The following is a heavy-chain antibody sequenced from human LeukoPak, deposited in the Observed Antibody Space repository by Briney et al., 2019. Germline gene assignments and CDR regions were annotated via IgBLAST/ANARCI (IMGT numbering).Heavy chain of an antibody. CDR3: ARAGQGYCTSASCYLSLDY. V-gene: IGHV4-38-2*02. J-gene: IGHJ4*02. CDR1: GYSISSGYY. Sequence: MASETLSLACTVSGYSISSGYYWGWFRQPPGKGLKWVGSIYHSGSTYYNPSLKSRVTISVDKSKNQFSLNLNSVTAADTAVYYCARAGQGYCTSASCYLSLDYWGQGTLVTVSS. CDR2: IYHSGST. D-gene: IGHD2-2*01.